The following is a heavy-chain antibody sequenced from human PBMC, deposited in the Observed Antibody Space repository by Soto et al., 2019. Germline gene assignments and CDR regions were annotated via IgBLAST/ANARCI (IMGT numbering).Heavy chain of an antibody. CDR2: INTDGSVA. J-gene: IGHJ4*02. D-gene: IGHD2-2*01. CDR3: VRDMQLLRLDS. CDR1: GLTFRSYW. Sequence: EVQLVESGGGLVQPGESLRLSCAASGLTFRSYWMHWVRQAPGKGLVWVSRINTDGSVAMYVDSVKGRFTISRDNAKNTLYLHRSSLRAEDTAVYYCVRDMQLLRLDSWGQGTLVTVSS. V-gene: IGHV3-74*03.